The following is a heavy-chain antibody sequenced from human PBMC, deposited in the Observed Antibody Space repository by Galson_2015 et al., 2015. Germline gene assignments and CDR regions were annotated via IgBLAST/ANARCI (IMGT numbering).Heavy chain of an antibody. J-gene: IGHJ4*02. CDR3: ARYYYTNSGYYFLDY. V-gene: IGHV4-61*10. CDR1: GGSITSGTYY. D-gene: IGHD3-22*01. CDR2: IYYSGST. Sequence: ETLSLTCTVSGGSITSGTYYWSWIRQPAGKGLEWIGYIYYSGSTNYNPSLKSRVTISVDTSKNQFSLKLSSVTAADTAVYYCARYYYTNSGYYFLDYWGQGTLVTVSS.